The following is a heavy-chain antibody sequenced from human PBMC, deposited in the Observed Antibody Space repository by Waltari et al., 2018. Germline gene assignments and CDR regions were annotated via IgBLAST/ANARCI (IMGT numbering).Heavy chain of an antibody. V-gene: IGHV4-34*01. CDR1: GGSFSGYY. J-gene: IGHJ4*02. CDR2: INHSGST. Sequence: QVQLQQWGAGLLKPSETLSLTCAVYGGSFSGYYWSWIRQPPGKGLEWIGEINHSGSTNYNPSLKSRVTISVDTSRNQFSLKLSSVTAADTAVYYCARVGVPAAPGVDYWGQGTLVTVSS. D-gene: IGHD2-2*01. CDR3: ARVGVPAAPGVDY.